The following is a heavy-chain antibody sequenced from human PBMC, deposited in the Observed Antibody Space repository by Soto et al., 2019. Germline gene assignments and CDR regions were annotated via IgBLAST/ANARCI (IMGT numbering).Heavy chain of an antibody. CDR2: ISYDGSNK. CDR3: AKELGEYCTGGSCYDLDY. J-gene: IGHJ4*02. Sequence: QVQLVESGGGVVQPGRSLRLSCAASGFTFSTYGMHWVRQAPGKGLEWVAVISYDGSNKYYADSVKGRSTISRDNSKNTLFLQMNSLRAEDTAVYYCAKELGEYCTGGSCYDLDYWGQGTLVTVSS. V-gene: IGHV3-30*18. CDR1: GFTFSTYG. D-gene: IGHD2-15*01.